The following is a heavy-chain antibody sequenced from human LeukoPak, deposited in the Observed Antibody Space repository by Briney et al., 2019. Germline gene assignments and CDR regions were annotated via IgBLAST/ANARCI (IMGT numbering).Heavy chain of an antibody. J-gene: IGHJ6*02. CDR1: GGSISNYY. D-gene: IGHD3-3*01. V-gene: IGHV4-59*08. CDR2: ISYSGST. CDR3: ARHIPVIWSSGYYHGMDV. Sequence: EPSETLSLTCTVSGGSISNYYWSWIRQPPGKGLEWIGDISYSGSTNYNPSLRSRVAISEDTSRNQFSLRLNSVTAADTAVYYCARHIPVIWSSGYYHGMDVWGQGTTVTVSS.